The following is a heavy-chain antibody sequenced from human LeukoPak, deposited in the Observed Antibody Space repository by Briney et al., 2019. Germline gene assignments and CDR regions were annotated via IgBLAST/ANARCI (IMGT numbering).Heavy chain of an antibody. V-gene: IGHV4-30-4*01. J-gene: IGHJ4*02. CDR2: IYYSGST. CDR3: ARGHMYYFDY. CDR1: GGSINSNNYY. Sequence: PSETLSLTCTVSGGSINSNNYYWSWIRQPPGKGLEWIGYIYYSGSTYYNPSLKSRVTISVDTSKNQFSLKLSSVTAADTAVYYCARGHMYYFDYWGQGTLVTVSS.